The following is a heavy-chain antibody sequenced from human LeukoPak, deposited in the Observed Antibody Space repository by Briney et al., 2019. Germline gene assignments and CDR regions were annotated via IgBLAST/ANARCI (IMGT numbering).Heavy chain of an antibody. CDR2: INPNSGGT. CDR1: GYTFTGYY. D-gene: IGHD2-15*01. Sequence: GASVKVSCKASGYTFTGYYMHWVRQAPGQGLEWMGWINPNSGGTNYAQKFQGRVTMTRDTSISTAYMELSRLRSDDTAVYYCARDLAVVVAATRVIGRGYYGMDVWGQGTTVTVSS. J-gene: IGHJ6*02. CDR3: ARDLAVVVAATRVIGRGYYGMDV. V-gene: IGHV1-2*02.